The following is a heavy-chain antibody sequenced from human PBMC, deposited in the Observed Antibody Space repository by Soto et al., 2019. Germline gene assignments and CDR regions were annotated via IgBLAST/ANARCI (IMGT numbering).Heavy chain of an antibody. J-gene: IGHJ4*02. V-gene: IGHV4-30-2*01. CDR2: IYQSGST. CDR3: ARTYDNAGYNTIYLDY. CDR1: GGPIGSGGYS. Sequence: NPSETLSLTCVVSGGPIGSGGYSWSWIRQPPGKALEWIGYIYQSGSTYYTPSLKSRVTISIDRSKNQFSLRLSSVTAADTAVYYCARTYDNAGYNTIYLDYWGRGNLVTVSS. D-gene: IGHD3-22*01.